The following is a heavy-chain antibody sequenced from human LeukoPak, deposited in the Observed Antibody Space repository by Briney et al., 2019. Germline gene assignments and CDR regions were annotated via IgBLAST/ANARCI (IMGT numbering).Heavy chain of an antibody. CDR1: GFTFDDYA. V-gene: IGHV3-9*01. CDR3: AKAISGYYYHDAFDI. J-gene: IGHJ3*02. Sequence: GGSLRLSCAASGFTFDDYAMHRVRQAPGKGLEWVSGISWNSGSIGYADSVKGRFTISRDNAKNSLYLQMNSLRAEDTALYYCAKAISGYYYHDAFDIWGQGTMVTVSS. CDR2: ISWNSGSI. D-gene: IGHD3-22*01.